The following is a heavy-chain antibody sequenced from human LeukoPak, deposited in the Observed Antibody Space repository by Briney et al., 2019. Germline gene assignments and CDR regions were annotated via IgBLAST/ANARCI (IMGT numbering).Heavy chain of an antibody. CDR1: GGSFSDYY. CDR2: INHSGST. J-gene: IGHJ4*02. CDR3: AGRGYCSGDTCPPGY. V-gene: IGHV4-34*01. Sequence: SETLSLTCAVYGGSFSDYYWSWIRQPPGKGLEWIGEINHSGSTNYNPSLKSRVTMSVDTSKSQFSLKLSSVTAADTAVYFCAGRGYCSGDTCPPGYWGQGNLVTASS. D-gene: IGHD2-15*01.